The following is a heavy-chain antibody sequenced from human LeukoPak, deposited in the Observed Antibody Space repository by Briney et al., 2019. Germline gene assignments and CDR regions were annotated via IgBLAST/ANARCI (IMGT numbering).Heavy chain of an antibody. D-gene: IGHD2-15*01. Sequence: LPGGSLRLSCAASGFAVSSNHMNWVRQAPGKGLEWLAWLPYDGSYNLTAASLKGRFATSKDISTNTLYLDMDSLTAEDTAVYYCAAAGLGVAHWIDSWGQGTLVTASS. V-gene: IGHV3-30*02. CDR1: GFAVSSNH. J-gene: IGHJ5*01. CDR2: LPYDGSYN. CDR3: AAAGLGVAHWIDS.